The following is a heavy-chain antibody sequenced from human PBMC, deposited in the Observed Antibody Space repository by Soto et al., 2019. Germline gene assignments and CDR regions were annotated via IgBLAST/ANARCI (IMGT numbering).Heavy chain of an antibody. J-gene: IGHJ6*02. Sequence: GGSLRLSCTASGFTFGDYAMSWFRQAPGKGLEWVGFIRSKAYGGITEYAASVKGRFTISRDDSKSIAYLQMNSLKTEDTAVYYCTLSLLFGEFVPYYGMDVWGQGTTVTVSS. D-gene: IGHD3-10*02. CDR3: TLSLLFGEFVPYYGMDV. CDR1: GFTFGDYA. CDR2: IRSKAYGGIT. V-gene: IGHV3-49*03.